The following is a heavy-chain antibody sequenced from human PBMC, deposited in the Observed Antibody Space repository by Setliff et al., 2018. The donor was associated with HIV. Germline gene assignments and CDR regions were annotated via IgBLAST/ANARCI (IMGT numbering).Heavy chain of an antibody. CDR3: ARQAWHSGRNGYFVDY. D-gene: IGHD2-15*01. Sequence: TLSLTCSVSGYSITNGYYWGWFRQSPGKGLEWIATIYQTGSIYYNPSLQNRVTLLLDMSKNQFSLKLSSVTAADTAVYYCARQAWHSGRNGYFVDYWGQGTLVTVS. J-gene: IGHJ4*02. CDR1: GYSITNGYY. V-gene: IGHV4-38-2*02. CDR2: IYQTGSI.